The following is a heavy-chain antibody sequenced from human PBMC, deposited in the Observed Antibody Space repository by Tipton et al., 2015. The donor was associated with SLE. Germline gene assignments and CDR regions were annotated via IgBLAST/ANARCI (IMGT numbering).Heavy chain of an antibody. V-gene: IGHV4-59*01. CDR2: ISYSGSP. CDR3: ARDPGGSYLDN. CDR1: GGSISSYY. J-gene: IGHJ4*02. D-gene: IGHD1-26*01. Sequence: ELVKPSETLSLTCTVSGGSISSYYWSWIRQPPGRGLEWIGYISYSGSPNYNPSLKSRVTISVDTSKNQFSLKLSSVTAADTAVYYCARDPGGSYLDNWGQGTLVTVSS.